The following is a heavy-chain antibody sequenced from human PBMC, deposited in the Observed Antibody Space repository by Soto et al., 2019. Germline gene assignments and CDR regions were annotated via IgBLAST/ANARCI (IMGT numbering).Heavy chain of an antibody. V-gene: IGHV4-34*01. CDR2: INHSGST. Sequence: SETLSLTCAVYGGSFSGYYWSWIRQPPGKGLEWIGEINHSGSTNYNPSLKSRVTISVDTPKNQFSLKLSSVTAADTAVYCCARERRGMVRGVIPFDYWGQGTLVTVSS. J-gene: IGHJ4*02. CDR1: GGSFSGYY. D-gene: IGHD3-10*01. CDR3: ARERRGMVRGVIPFDY.